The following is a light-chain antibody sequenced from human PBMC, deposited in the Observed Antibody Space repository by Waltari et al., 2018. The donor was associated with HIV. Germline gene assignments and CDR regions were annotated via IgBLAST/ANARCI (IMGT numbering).Light chain of an antibody. V-gene: IGKV1-39*01. Sequence: DIQMTQSPSSLSASVGDRVTITCRASQSISSYLNWYQQKPGKAPKLLIYAASTLQSGVPSRFSGSGSGTDFTLTISGLQPEDVGTYDCQQSYSTPQVFGPGTKVDIK. CDR2: AAS. CDR3: QQSYSTPQV. CDR1: QSISSY. J-gene: IGKJ3*01.